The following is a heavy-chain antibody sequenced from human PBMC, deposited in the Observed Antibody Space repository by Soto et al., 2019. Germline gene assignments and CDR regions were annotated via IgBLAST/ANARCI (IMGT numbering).Heavy chain of an antibody. D-gene: IGHD3-10*01. CDR3: ARGRPLLLWFGETPLDP. V-gene: IGHV4-30-2*01. J-gene: IGHJ5*02. CDR2: IYHSGST. CDR1: GGSISSSGYS. Sequence: SETLSLTCAVSGGSISSSGYSWSWIRQPPGKGLEWIGYIYHSGSTYYNPSLKSRVTISVDTSKNQFSLKLSSVTAADTAVYYCARGRPLLLWFGETPLDPWGQGTLVTVSS.